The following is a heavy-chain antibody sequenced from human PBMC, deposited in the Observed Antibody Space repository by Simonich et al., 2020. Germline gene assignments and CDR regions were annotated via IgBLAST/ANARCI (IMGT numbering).Heavy chain of an antibody. Sequence: QLKLQESGPGLVNPSETLSLTFTVSGGSISSSSYYWGWIRQPPGKGLELIVSIYYSGSTYYNPSLKSRVTISVDTSKNQFSLKLSSVTAADTAVYYCARWAYSSSYFDYWGQGTLVTVSS. V-gene: IGHV4-39*01. CDR2: IYYSGST. CDR1: GGSISSSSYY. J-gene: IGHJ4*02. D-gene: IGHD6-6*01. CDR3: ARWAYSSSYFDY.